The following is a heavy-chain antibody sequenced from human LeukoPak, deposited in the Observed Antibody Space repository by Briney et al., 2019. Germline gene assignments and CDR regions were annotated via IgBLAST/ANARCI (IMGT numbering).Heavy chain of an antibody. D-gene: IGHD3-16*01. J-gene: IGHJ4*02. CDR3: ARDFLVWTWDY. Sequence: SGGSLRLSCAASGFTFSSYSMNWVRQAPGKGLEWVSYISSSSSTIYYADSVKGRFTISRDNAKNSLYPQMNSLRAEDTAVYYCARDFLVWTWDYWGQGTLVTVSS. V-gene: IGHV3-48*01. CDR1: GFTFSSYS. CDR2: ISSSSSTI.